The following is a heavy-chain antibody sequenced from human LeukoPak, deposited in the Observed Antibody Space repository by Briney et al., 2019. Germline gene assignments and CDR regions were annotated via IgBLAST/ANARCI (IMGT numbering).Heavy chain of an antibody. J-gene: IGHJ4*02. CDR3: ARGSSWSYYFDY. V-gene: IGHV4-59*01. CDR1: GDSISNYY. CDR2: IYYSGST. D-gene: IGHD6-13*01. Sequence: SETLSLTCTISGDSISNYYWSWIRQPPGKGLEWIGYIYYSGSTNYNPSLKSRVTISVDTSKNQFSLKLSSVAAADTAVYYCARGSSWSYYFDYWGQGTLVTVSS.